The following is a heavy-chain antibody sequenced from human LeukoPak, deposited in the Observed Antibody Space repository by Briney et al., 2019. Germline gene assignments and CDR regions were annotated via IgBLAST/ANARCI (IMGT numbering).Heavy chain of an antibody. V-gene: IGHV3-30*18. CDR3: AKAQPPRHELGNFYFDC. J-gene: IGHJ4*02. CDR2: VSYDGSSI. Sequence: GPSLRLSCEASGFTFSTYGMDWVRQAPAKGMERVEAVSYDGSSIYSADSVKGRFTISRDNSKNTLYLQMNSLRGEDTAVYYCAKAQPPRHELGNFYFDCWGQGVLVSVSS. CDR1: GFTFSTYG. D-gene: IGHD7-27*01.